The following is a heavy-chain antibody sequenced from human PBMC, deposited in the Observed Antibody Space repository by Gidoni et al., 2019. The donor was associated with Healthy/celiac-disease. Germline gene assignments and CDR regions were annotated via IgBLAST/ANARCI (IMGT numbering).Heavy chain of an antibody. CDR2: IYHSGST. V-gene: IGHV4-38-2*02. J-gene: IGHJ4*02. Sequence: QVQLQESGPGLVKPSETLSLTCAASGYSISSGYYWGWIRQPPGKGLEWIGSIYHSGSTYYSPSLKSRVTISVDTSKNQFSLKLSSVTAADTAVYYCAREGGIQLWPFDYWGQGTLVTVSS. CDR3: AREGGIQLWPFDY. CDR1: GYSISSGYY. D-gene: IGHD5-18*01.